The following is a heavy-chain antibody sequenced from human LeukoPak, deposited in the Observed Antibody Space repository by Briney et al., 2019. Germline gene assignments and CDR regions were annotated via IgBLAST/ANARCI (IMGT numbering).Heavy chain of an antibody. D-gene: IGHD1-26*01. CDR3: ANLWELGY. CDR1: GLTLANYW. CDR2: VKQGGSST. J-gene: IGHJ4*02. Sequence: PGGSLRLSCAASGLTLANYWMNWLRQAPGKGLEWVDNVKQGGSSTSYADSVRGRFTISRDNAENSLYLQMNSLRDEDTAIYYCANLWELGYWGQGTLVTVSS. V-gene: IGHV3-7*01.